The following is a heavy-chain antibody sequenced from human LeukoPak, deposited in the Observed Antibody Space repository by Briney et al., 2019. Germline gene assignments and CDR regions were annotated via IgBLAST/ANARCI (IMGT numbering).Heavy chain of an antibody. CDR1: GGTFSSYA. J-gene: IGHJ4*02. V-gene: IGHV1-69*04. CDR2: IIPILGIA. Sequence: SVKVSCKASGGTFSSYAISWVRQAPGQGLEWMGRIIPILGIANYAQKFQGRVTITADKSTSTAYMELSRLRSDDTAVYYCARVLVLSGSYCSGYWGQGTLVTVSS. D-gene: IGHD1-26*01. CDR3: ARVLVLSGSYCSGY.